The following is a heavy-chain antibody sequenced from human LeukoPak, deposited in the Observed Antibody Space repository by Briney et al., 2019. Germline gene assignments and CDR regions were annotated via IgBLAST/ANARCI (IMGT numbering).Heavy chain of an antibody. CDR2: MNPDSGNT. J-gene: IGHJ4*02. CDR3: VRNSDYWSGYFPF. CDR1: GYTFTDCD. D-gene: IGHD3-3*01. Sequence: ASEKVSCKASGYTFTDCDINWVRQAPGQGLEWMGWMNPDSGNTGYAQKFQVRVSMTRDTSISTAYMELSSLRYEDTAVYYCVRNSDYWSGYFPFWGQGTLVTVSS. V-gene: IGHV1-8*01.